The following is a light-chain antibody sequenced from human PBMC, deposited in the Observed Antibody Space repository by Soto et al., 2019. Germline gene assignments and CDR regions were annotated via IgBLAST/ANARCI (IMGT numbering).Light chain of an antibody. Sequence: DIQMTQSPSSLSASVGDRVTITCRASQSISSYLNWYQQKPGKAPKLLIYAASSLQSGVPSRFSGSGSGTEFTHTISSLQPEDFATYYFQQSYSTPITFGGGTKVEIK. CDR3: QQSYSTPIT. V-gene: IGKV1-39*01. J-gene: IGKJ4*01. CDR2: AAS. CDR1: QSISSY.